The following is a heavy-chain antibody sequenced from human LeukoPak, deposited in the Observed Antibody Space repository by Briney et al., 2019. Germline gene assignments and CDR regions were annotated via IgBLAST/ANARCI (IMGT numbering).Heavy chain of an antibody. CDR1: GGSISSYY. J-gene: IGHJ3*02. CDR3: ARAGRWEGRPHAFDI. CDR2: IYYSGIT. D-gene: IGHD1-26*01. V-gene: IGHV4-59*01. Sequence: SETLSLTCTVSGGSISSYYWNWIRQPPGKGLKWIGYIYYSGITNYNPSLKSRVTISVDTSKSQFSLKLTSVTAADTAVYYCARAGRWEGRPHAFDIWGQGTMVTVSS.